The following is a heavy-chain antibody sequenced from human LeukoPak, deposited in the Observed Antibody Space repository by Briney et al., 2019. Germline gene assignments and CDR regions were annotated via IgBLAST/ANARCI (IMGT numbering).Heavy chain of an antibody. D-gene: IGHD5-12*01. CDR2: ISGSGSST. CDR3: AKGTGLIVATGVDFDP. J-gene: IGHJ5*02. CDR1: GFTFSSYA. Sequence: GGSLRLSCAASGFTFSSYAMTWVRQAPGKGLEWVSVISGSGSSTYYADSVKGRFTISRDNSKNTLYLQMNSLRAEDTAVYYCAKGTGLIVATGVDFDPRGQGTLVTVSS. V-gene: IGHV3-23*01.